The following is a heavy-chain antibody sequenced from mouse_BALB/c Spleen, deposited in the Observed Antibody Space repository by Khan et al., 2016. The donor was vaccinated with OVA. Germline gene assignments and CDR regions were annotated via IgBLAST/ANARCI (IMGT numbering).Heavy chain of an antibody. Sequence: VELVESGPGLVAPSESLSITCTVSGFSLSSYGVNWVRPPPGKGLEWLGVIWGDGRTNYHSGLKSSLTINKDNSKSQVFLKLNSLQTYDTATYYCAKFTPDYYSMDYWGQGTSVTVS. CDR2: IWGDGRT. D-gene: IGHD1-1*01. CDR1: GFSLSSYG. V-gene: IGHV2-3*01. J-gene: IGHJ4*01. CDR3: AKFTPDYYSMDY.